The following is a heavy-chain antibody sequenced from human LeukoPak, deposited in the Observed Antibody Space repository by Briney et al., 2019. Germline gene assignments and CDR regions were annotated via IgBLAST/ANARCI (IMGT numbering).Heavy chain of an antibody. D-gene: IGHD3-10*01. CDR3: TEDLSGRIDAFDI. Sequence: DSVKGRFTISRDNAKNSLYLQMNSLRAEDTAVYYCTEDLSGRIDAFDIWGQGTMVTVSS. V-gene: IGHV3-7*01. J-gene: IGHJ3*02.